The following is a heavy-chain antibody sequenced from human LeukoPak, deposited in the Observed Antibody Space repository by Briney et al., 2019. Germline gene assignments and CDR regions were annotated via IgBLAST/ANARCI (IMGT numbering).Heavy chain of an antibody. V-gene: IGHV1-69*13. CDR1: GGTFSSYA. CDR3: ARGQLPKYGFDP. CDR2: IIPIFGTP. D-gene: IGHD2-2*01. J-gene: IGHJ5*02. Sequence: SVKVSCKASGGTFSSYAISWVRQAPGQGLEWMGGIIPIFGTPNYAQKFQGRVTITADESTSTAYMELSSLRSEDTAVYYCARGQLPKYGFDPWGQGTLVTVSS.